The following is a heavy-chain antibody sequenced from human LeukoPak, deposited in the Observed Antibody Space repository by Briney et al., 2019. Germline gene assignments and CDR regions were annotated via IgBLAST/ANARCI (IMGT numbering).Heavy chain of an antibody. J-gene: IGHJ4*02. Sequence: GGSLRLSCAASGFTFSSYEMNWVRQAPGKGLEWVAFIRYDGSNKYYADSVKGRFTISRDNSKNTLYLQMNSLRAEDTAVYYCVKTYGDHPTFDYWGQGTLVTVSS. CDR2: IRYDGSNK. V-gene: IGHV3-30*02. CDR1: GFTFSSYE. CDR3: VKTYGDHPTFDY. D-gene: IGHD4-17*01.